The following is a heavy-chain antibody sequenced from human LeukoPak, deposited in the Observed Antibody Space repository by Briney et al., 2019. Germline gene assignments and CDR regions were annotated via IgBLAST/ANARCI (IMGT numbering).Heavy chain of an antibody. CDR2: IYYSGST. V-gene: IGHV4-39*02. CDR3: ARERRIAVAVDY. CDR1: GRSISSSSYY. J-gene: IGHJ4*02. D-gene: IGHD6-19*01. Sequence: SETLSLTCTVSGRSISSSSYYWGWIRQPPGEGLEWIGSIYYSGSTYYNPSLKSRVTISVDTSKNQFSLKLSSVTAADTAVYYCARERRIAVAVDYWGQGTLVTVSS.